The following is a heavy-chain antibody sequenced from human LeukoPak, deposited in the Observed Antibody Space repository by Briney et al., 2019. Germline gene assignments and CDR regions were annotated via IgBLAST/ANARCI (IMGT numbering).Heavy chain of an antibody. CDR3: AKARVAPRNWYYFDY. J-gene: IGHJ4*02. Sequence: PGGSLRLSCAASGFTFSSYGMHWVSQAPGKGLEWVAFMSYDGSNKYYADSVKGRFTISRDNSKNTLYLQMNSLRAEDTAVYYCAKARVAPRNWYYFDYWGQGTLVTVSS. D-gene: IGHD3-16*01. V-gene: IGHV3-30*18. CDR2: MSYDGSNK. CDR1: GFTFSSYG.